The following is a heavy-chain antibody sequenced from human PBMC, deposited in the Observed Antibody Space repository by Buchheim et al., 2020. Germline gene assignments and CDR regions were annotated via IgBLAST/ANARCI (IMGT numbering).Heavy chain of an antibody. V-gene: IGHV4-34*01. CDR2: IYYSGST. CDR3: ARNDYVWGSYRLDY. Sequence: QVQLQQWGAGLLKPSETLSLTCAVYGGSFSGYYWSWIRQPPGKGLEWIGYIYYSGSTYYNPSLKSRVTISVDTSKNQFSLKLSSVTAADTAVYYCARNDYVWGSYRLDYWGQGTL. D-gene: IGHD3-16*02. J-gene: IGHJ4*02. CDR1: GGSFSGYY.